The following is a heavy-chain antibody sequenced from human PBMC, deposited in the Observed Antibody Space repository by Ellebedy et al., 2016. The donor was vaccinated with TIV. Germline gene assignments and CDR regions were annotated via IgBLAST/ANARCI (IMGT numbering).Heavy chain of an antibody. J-gene: IGHJ6*02. V-gene: IGHV3-53*01. D-gene: IGHD5-24*01. CDR2: TYPGGST. CDR3: ARDGEKATMFYGMDV. Sequence: GESLKISCVASGFTVSNNYMNWVRHAPGEGLEWVSFTYPGGSTHYADSVKGRFTISRDTSKNTLFLHMNTMRGEDTAVYYCARDGEKATMFYGMDVWGQGTTVTVSS. CDR1: GFTVSNNY.